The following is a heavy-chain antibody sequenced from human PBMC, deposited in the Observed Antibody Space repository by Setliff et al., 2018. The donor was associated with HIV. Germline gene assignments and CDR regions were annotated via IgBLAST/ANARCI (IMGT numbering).Heavy chain of an antibody. Sequence: SVNVSCKASGSTFNHYALSWVRQAPGQRPEWMGGTIPMSDIPNYAQNFQGRVTITADHSTTTTYMELSSLSSEDTAVYYCVRVGPWYYGRSGYLASWDYWGQGTQVTVSS. CDR1: GSTFNHYA. CDR2: TIPMSDIP. D-gene: IGHD3-10*01. J-gene: IGHJ4*02. CDR3: VRVGPWYYGRSGYLASWDY. V-gene: IGHV1-69*10.